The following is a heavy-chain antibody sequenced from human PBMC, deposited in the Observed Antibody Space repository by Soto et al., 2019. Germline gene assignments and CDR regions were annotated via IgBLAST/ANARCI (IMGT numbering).Heavy chain of an antibody. J-gene: IGHJ6*03. CDR2: IKQDGSEK. CDR3: ARERGIAAAGTRYYYMDV. V-gene: IGHV3-7*01. CDR1: GFTFSSYW. D-gene: IGHD6-13*01. Sequence: GGSLRLSCAASGFTFSSYWMSWVRQAPGKGLEWVANIKQDGSEKYYVDSVKGRFTISRDNAKNSLYLQMNSLRAEDTAVYYCARERGIAAAGTRYYYMDVWGKGTTVTVSS.